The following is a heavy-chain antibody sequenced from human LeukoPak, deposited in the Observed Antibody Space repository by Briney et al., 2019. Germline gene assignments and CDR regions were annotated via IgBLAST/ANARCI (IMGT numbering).Heavy chain of an antibody. V-gene: IGHV3-30-3*01. CDR2: ISYDGSNK. D-gene: IGHD1-26*01. Sequence: QPGGSLRLSCAASGFTFSSYAMHWVRQAPGKGLEWVAVISYDGSNKYYADSVKGRFTISRDNSKNTLYLQMNSLRAEDTAVYYCARDKYSGSYYDLDYWGQGTLVTVSS. J-gene: IGHJ4*02. CDR3: ARDKYSGSYYDLDY. CDR1: GFTFSSYA.